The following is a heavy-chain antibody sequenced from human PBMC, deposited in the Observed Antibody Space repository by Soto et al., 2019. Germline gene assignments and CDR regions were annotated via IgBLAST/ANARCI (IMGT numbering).Heavy chain of an antibody. V-gene: IGHV4-31*03. D-gene: IGHD3-16*02. CDR1: GGSISSGGYY. J-gene: IGHJ4*02. CDR3: DRRGLYYDYVWGSYRPFDY. Sequence: SETLSLTCTVSGGSISSGGYYWSWIRQHPGKGLEWIGYIYYSGRTYYNPSLKSRVTISVDTSKNQFSLKLSSVTAADTAVYYCDRRGLYYDYVWGSYRPFDYWGQGTLVTVSS. CDR2: IYYSGRT.